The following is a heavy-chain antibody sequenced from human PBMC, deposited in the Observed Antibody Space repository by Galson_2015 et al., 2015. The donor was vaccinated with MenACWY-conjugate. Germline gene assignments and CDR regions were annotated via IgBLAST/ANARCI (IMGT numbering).Heavy chain of an antibody. CDR3: ARLGGNYRTTSHFDY. CDR1: GFTFSTYW. V-gene: IGHV3-74*01. D-gene: IGHD1-26*01. J-gene: IGHJ4*02. CDR2: INSDGRST. Sequence: SLRLSCAASGFTFSTYWMHWVRQAPGKGLVWVSRINSDGRSTSYADSVKGRLTISRDNAKNTLYLQMNSLRAEDTVVYYCARLGGNYRTTSHFDYWGQGTLVTVSS.